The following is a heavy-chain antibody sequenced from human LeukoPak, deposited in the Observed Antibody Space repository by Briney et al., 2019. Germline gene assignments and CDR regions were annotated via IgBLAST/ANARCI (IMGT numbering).Heavy chain of an antibody. Sequence: GGSLRLSCAASGFTFSSYSMNWVRQAPGKGLEWVSYISSSSSTIYYAGSVKGRFTISRDNAKNSLYLQMNSLRAEDTAVYYCARDRDVDTAMPWGKGTTVTVSS. CDR3: ARDRDVDTAMP. CDR1: GFTFSSYS. V-gene: IGHV3-48*01. J-gene: IGHJ6*04. D-gene: IGHD5-18*01. CDR2: ISSSSSTI.